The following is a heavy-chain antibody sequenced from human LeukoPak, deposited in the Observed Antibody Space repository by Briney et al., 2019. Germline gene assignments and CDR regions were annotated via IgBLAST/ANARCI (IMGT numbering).Heavy chain of an antibody. J-gene: IGHJ4*02. CDR1: GGSFSGYY. V-gene: IGHV4-34*01. D-gene: IGHD3-3*01. CDR3: ARAGDDFWSGYYHFGY. CDR2: INHSGST. Sequence: PSETLSLTCAVYGGSFSGYYWSWIRQPPGKGLEWIGEINHSGSTNYNPSLKSRVTISVDTSKNQFSLKLSSVTAADTAVYYCARAGDDFWSGYYHFGYWGQGTLVTVSS.